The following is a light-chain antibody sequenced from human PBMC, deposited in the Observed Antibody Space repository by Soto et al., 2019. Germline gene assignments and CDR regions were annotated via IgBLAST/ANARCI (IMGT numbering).Light chain of an antibody. Sequence: DIQMTQSTSTLSASVGYRLTITCRASHNSIILFKWVDWYQQKPGKAPKLLIYKAYNTQSGVPSRFSGGGSGTEFTLTISSLQPDDFATYYCQHYNGYSRTFGQGANV. CDR2: KAY. CDR1: HNSIIL. CDR3: QHYNGYSRT. V-gene: IGKV1-5*03. J-gene: IGKJ1*01.